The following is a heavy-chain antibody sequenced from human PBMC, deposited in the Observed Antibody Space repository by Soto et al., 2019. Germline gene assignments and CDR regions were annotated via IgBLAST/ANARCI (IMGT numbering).Heavy chain of an antibody. D-gene: IGHD3-3*01. CDR2: ISHDGSNK. J-gene: IGHJ6*02. CDR1: GFTFSSYA. Sequence: GGSLRLSCAASGFTFSSYAMHWVRQAPGKGLEWVAVISHDGSNKYYADSVKGRFTISRDNSKNTLYLQMNSLRAEDTAVYYCARDQGEFLYDFWSGYYPYYYYGMDVWGQGTTVTVSS. CDR3: ARDQGEFLYDFWSGYYPYYYYGMDV. V-gene: IGHV3-30-3*01.